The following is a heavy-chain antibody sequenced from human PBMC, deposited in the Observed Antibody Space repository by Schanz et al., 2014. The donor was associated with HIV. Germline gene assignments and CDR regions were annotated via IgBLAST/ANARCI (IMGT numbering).Heavy chain of an antibody. CDR1: GFPFSNFA. D-gene: IGHD5-18*01. Sequence: EEHLLESGGDLIQPGGSLRLSCVASGFPFSNFAMSWVRQAPGKGLEWVSTISGSGGSPYYADSVKGRFTISRDNAKNSLYLNMYSLRAEDTAVYFCAKSNGGDTAVVQYYFDYWGQEPWSPSPQ. V-gene: IGHV3-23*01. J-gene: IGHJ4*01. CDR3: AKSNGGDTAVVQYYFDY. CDR2: ISGSGGSP.